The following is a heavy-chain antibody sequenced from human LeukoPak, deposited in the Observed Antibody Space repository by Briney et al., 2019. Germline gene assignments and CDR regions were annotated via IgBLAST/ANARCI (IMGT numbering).Heavy chain of an antibody. D-gene: IGHD3-10*01. CDR1: GYPFSAHF. V-gene: IGHV7-4-1*02. J-gene: IGHJ4*02. CDR2: IDTTTGNP. CDR3: VRGTPTPGMDY. Sequence: ASVTVSCTASGYPFSAHFLNWVRQAPGQGLEWMGNIDTTTGNPRYAQDFTGRFVFSLDTSVSTAYLQITSLKADDTAAYYCVRGTPTPGMDYWGQGTQVTVSS.